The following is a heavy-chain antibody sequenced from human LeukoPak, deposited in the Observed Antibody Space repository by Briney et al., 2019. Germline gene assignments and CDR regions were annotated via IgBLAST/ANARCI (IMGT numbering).Heavy chain of an antibody. Sequence: GASVKVSCKTSGYTFSNFGIIWVRQAPGQGLEWMGWISPNSGGTNYAQKFQGRVTMTRDTSISTAYMELSRLRSDDTAVYYCASARYYYDSSGYYYSGLDAFDIWGQGTMVTVSS. CDR3: ASARYYYDSSGYYYSGLDAFDI. D-gene: IGHD3-22*01. CDR2: ISPNSGGT. V-gene: IGHV1-2*02. J-gene: IGHJ3*02. CDR1: GYTFSNFG.